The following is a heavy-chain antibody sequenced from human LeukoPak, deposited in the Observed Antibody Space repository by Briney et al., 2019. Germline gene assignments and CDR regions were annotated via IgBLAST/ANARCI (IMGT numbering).Heavy chain of an antibody. Sequence: SGGSLRLSCAASGFTFSSYAISWVRQAPGKGLEWVSAISGSGGSTYYADSVKGRFTISRDNSKNTLYLQMNSLRAEDTAVYYCAKNRYSSAALDAFDIWGQGTMVTVSS. CDR3: AKNRYSSAALDAFDI. CDR1: GFTFSSYA. D-gene: IGHD6-19*01. J-gene: IGHJ3*02. CDR2: ISGSGGST. V-gene: IGHV3-23*01.